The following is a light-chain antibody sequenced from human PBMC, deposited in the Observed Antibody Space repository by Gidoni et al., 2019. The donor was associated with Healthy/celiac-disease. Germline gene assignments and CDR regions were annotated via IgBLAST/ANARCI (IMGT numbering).Light chain of an antibody. CDR1: QSISSW. J-gene: IGKJ1*01. V-gene: IGKV1-5*03. CDR2: KAS. CDR3: QQYNSYSKT. Sequence: DIQMTQSPSTLSASVGDRVTITCRASQSISSWLAWYQQKPGKAPKLLIYKASSLESGVPSRFSSSGSGTEFTLTIISLQPDDFATYYCQQYNSYSKTFXQXTKVEIK.